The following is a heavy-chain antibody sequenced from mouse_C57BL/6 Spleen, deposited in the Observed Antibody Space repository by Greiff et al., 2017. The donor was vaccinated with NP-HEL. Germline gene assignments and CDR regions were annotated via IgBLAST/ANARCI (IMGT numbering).Heavy chain of an antibody. D-gene: IGHD2-4*01. CDR1: GFTFNTYA. CDR2: IRSKSSNYAT. CDR3: VRDQAYDYDEDWYFDV. Sequence: EVQGVESGGGLVQPKGSLKLSCAASGFTFNTYAMHWVRQAPGKGLEWVARIRSKSSNYATYYADSVKDRFTISRDDSQSMLYLQMNNLKTEDTAMYYCVRDQAYDYDEDWYFDVWGTGTTVTVSS. V-gene: IGHV10-3*01. J-gene: IGHJ1*03.